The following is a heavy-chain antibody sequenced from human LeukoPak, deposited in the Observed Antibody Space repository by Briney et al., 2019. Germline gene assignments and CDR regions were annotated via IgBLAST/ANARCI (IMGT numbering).Heavy chain of an antibody. CDR1: GFTFNTYS. V-gene: IGHV3-21*04. J-gene: IGHJ4*02. D-gene: IGHD2-15*01. CDR3: ARRAGEYSHPYDY. CDR2: IDSSGGYM. Sequence: PGGSLRLSCEASGFTFNTYSMNWARQAPGKGLEWVSSIDSSGGYMFYADSVKGRFIISRDNAKDSLYLQMNSLRAEDTAIYYCARRAGEYSHPYDYWGQGTLVTVSS.